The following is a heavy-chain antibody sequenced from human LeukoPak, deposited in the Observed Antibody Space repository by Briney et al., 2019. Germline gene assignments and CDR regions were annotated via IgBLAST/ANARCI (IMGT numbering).Heavy chain of an antibody. CDR3: GGVSTRCYYYYYMDV. J-gene: IGHJ6*03. V-gene: IGHV3-7*01. CDR2: IKQDGSEK. Sequence: AGGSLRLSCAASGFTFSSYWMSWVRQAPGKGLEWVANIKQDGSEKYYVDSVKGRFTISRDNAKNSLYLQMNSLRAEDTAVYYCGGVSTRCYYYYYMDVWGKGTTVTVSS. CDR1: GFTFSSYW.